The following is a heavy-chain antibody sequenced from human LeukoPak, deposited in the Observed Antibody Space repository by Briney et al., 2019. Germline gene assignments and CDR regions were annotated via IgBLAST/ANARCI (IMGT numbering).Heavy chain of an antibody. CDR2: VSAYNGNT. D-gene: IGHD2-2*01. CDR1: VYSFNRYG. CDR3: ARVQDIVVVPAANHWFDP. V-gene: IGHV1-18*04. J-gene: IGHJ5*02. Sequence: ASVKVPYKASVYSFNRYGISWVRQAPGPGLEWMGWVSAYNGNTNYAPQLQGRVTMTTDTSTSTAYMELRSLRSDDTAVYYCARVQDIVVVPAANHWFDPWGQGTLVTVSS.